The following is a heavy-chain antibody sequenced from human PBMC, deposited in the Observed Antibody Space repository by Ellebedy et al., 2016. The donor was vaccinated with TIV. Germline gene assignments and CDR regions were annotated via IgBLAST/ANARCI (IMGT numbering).Heavy chain of an antibody. J-gene: IGHJ4*02. V-gene: IGHV3-30*04. CDR3: ARDLNHVDTVSTAPLDC. CDR1: GFPFDSYV. D-gene: IGHD5/OR15-5a*01. CDR2: ISYDGSNK. Sequence: GESLKISCAASGFPFDSYVMNWVRQAPGKGLEWVALISYDGSNKYFAESGQGRFTISSDNSQNTLYLLMNSLRGDDTAIYYCARDLNHVDTVSTAPLDCWGQGTLVTVSS.